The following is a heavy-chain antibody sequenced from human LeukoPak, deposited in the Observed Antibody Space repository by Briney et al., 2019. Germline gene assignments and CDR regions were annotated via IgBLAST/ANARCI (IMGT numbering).Heavy chain of an antibody. CDR2: IYFSGST. D-gene: IGHD6-6*01. J-gene: IGHJ6*03. CDR1: GGSISSGGYD. V-gene: IGHV4-31*03. Sequence: SETLSLTCTVSGGSISSGGYDWSWIRQHPGKGLEWIGYIYFSGSTYYNPSLKSRVTISVDTSKNQFSLKLSSVTAADTAVYYCARAAEKRPIAARPIYYNSMDVWGKGTTVTVSS. CDR3: ARAAEKRPIAARPIYYNSMDV.